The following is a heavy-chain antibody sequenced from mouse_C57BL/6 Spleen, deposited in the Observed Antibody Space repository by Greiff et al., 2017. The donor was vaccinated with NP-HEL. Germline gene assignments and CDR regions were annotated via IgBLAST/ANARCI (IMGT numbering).Heavy chain of an antibody. D-gene: IGHD1-1*01. CDR2: IWSDGST. CDR3: ARQRPSTVVGGAMDY. V-gene: IGHV2-6-1*01. Sequence: QVQLKESGPGLVAPSQRLSITCTVSGFSLTSYGVHWVRQPPGKGLEWLVVIWSDGSTTYNSALKSRLSISKDNSKSQVFLKMNSLQADDTAMYYCARQRPSTVVGGAMDYWGQGTSVTVSS. CDR1: GFSLTSYG. J-gene: IGHJ4*01.